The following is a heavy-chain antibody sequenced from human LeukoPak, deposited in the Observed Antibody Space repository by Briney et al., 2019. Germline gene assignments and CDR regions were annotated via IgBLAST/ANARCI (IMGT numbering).Heavy chain of an antibody. Sequence: PSQTLSLTCTVSGGSISSVDYYWSWIRQPPGKGLEWIGYISYSGSTYYNPSLKSRVTISVDTSKNQFSLKLSSVTAADTAVYYCARGEYSSGLYYFDYWGQGTLVTVSS. CDR2: ISYSGST. CDR3: ARGEYSSGLYYFDY. V-gene: IGHV4-30-4*01. D-gene: IGHD6-19*01. J-gene: IGHJ4*02. CDR1: GGSISSVDYY.